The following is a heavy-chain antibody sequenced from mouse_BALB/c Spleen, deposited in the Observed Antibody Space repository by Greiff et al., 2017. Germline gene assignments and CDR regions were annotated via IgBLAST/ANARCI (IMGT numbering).Heavy chain of an antibody. D-gene: IGHD1-1*01. CDR2: IYPGDGDT. CDR3: ANYYGSSYLAY. CDR1: GYAFSSSW. Sequence: VKLQESGPELVKPGASVKISCKASGYAFSSSWMNWVKQRPGQGLEWIGRIYPGDGDTNYNGKFKGKATLTADKSSSTAYMQLSSLTSVDSAVYFCANYYGSSYLAYWGQGTLVTVSA. J-gene: IGHJ3*01. V-gene: IGHV1-82*01.